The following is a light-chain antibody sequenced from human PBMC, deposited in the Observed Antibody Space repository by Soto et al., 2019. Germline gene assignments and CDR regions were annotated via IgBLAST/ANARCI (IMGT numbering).Light chain of an antibody. CDR1: QGIYSY. V-gene: IGKV1-9*01. J-gene: IGKJ1*01. CDR3: QQYNSYST. CDR2: AAS. Sequence: DIQLTQSPSCLSASVGDRVTITCRASQGIYSYLAWYQQKPGKAPKLLIYAASTLQSGVPSRFSGSGSGTEFTLTISSLQPEDFASYYCQQYNSYSTFGQGTKVDIK.